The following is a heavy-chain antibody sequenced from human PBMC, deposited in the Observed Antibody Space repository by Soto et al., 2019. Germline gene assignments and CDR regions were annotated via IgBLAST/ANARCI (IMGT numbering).Heavy chain of an antibody. J-gene: IGHJ5*02. D-gene: IGHD1-26*01. CDR2: IFWDDDN. V-gene: IGHV2-5*02. CDR3: AHRGDGPNWFDP. Sequence: QITLKESGPTLLKPTQTLTLTCTFSGFSLTTSGEGVGWIRQPPGKALEWLALIFWDDDNRYSPSLRSRLTITKDTSNNQVVLTMTNMDPVDTATYYCAHRGDGPNWFDPWGQGTLVTVSS. CDR1: GFSLTTSGEG.